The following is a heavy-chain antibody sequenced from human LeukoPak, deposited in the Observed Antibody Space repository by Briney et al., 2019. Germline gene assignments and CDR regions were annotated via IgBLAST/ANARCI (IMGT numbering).Heavy chain of an antibody. D-gene: IGHD4-17*01. V-gene: IGHV1-69*13. CDR2: IIPIFGTA. J-gene: IGHJ4*02. Sequence: GASVKVSCKASGGTFSSYAISWVRQAPGQGLEWMGGIIPIFGTANYAQKFQGRVTITADESTSTAYMELSSLRSEDTAVYYCARARMTTVTPYYFDYWGQGTLVTVSS. CDR1: GGTFSSYA. CDR3: ARARMTTVTPYYFDY.